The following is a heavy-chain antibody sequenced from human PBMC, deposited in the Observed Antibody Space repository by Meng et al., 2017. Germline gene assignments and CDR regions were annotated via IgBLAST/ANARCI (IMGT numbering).Heavy chain of an antibody. Sequence: SETLSLTCTVSGYSISSGYYWGWIRQPPGKGLEWIGSIYHSGSTYYNPSIKSRVTISVDTSKNQFSLKLSSVTAADTAVYYCARSAGTTSIAVAGTFDYWGQGTLVTVSS. D-gene: IGHD6-19*01. CDR1: GYSISSGYY. CDR3: ARSAGTTSIAVAGTFDY. V-gene: IGHV4-38-2*02. J-gene: IGHJ4*02. CDR2: IYHSGST.